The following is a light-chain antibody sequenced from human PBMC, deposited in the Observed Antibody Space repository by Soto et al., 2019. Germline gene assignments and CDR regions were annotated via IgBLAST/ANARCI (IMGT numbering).Light chain of an antibody. Sequence: EIVLTQSPATLSLSPGERATLSCRASQSVSRYLAWYQQKPGQAPRLLIYDVSNRATGIPARFSGSGSGTDFTLTISSLEPEDFAVYYCQQRYSWPPLTFGGGTKVEIK. CDR3: QQRYSWPPLT. J-gene: IGKJ4*01. CDR2: DVS. CDR1: QSVSRY. V-gene: IGKV3-11*01.